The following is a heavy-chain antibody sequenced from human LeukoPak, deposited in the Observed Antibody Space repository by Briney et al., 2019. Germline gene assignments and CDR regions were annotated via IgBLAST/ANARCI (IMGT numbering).Heavy chain of an antibody. CDR3: ARVGTGDPDSDYFDY. Sequence: SETLSFTCTVSGGSISSYYWSWIRQPPGKGLEWIGYIYYSGSTNYNPSLKSRVTISVDTSKNQFSLKLSSVTAADTAVYYCARVGTGDPDSDYFDYWGQGTLVTVSS. CDR2: IYYSGST. D-gene: IGHD7-27*01. CDR1: GGSISSYY. J-gene: IGHJ4*02. V-gene: IGHV4-59*01.